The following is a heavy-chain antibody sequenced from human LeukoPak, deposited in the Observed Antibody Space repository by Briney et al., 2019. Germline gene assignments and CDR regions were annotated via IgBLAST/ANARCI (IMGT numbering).Heavy chain of an antibody. CDR1: GYSFTSYG. Sequence: GASVKVSCKASGYSFTSYGISWVRQAPGQGLEWMGWISTYNGNTNYAQKIQGRVTMTTDTSTSTAYMELRSLRSDDTAVSYCARVGAIFGVVITAGHFDYWAQGTLVTVS. V-gene: IGHV1-18*01. CDR2: ISTYNGNT. D-gene: IGHD3-3*01. CDR3: ARVGAIFGVVITAGHFDY. J-gene: IGHJ4*02.